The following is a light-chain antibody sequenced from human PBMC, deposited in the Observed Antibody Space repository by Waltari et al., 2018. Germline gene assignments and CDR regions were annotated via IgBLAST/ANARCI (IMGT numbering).Light chain of an antibody. CDR2: DAS. J-gene: IGKJ1*01. V-gene: IGKV1-33*01. Sequence: DIQMTQSPSSLSASVGDRVTIPGQASREINNYLNWYQQKPGKAPKLLIYDASTLETGVPSRFSGSGSGTDFVFTISRLQPEDIATYYCQHYDGVPPWTFGQGTRVDFK. CDR1: REINNY. CDR3: QHYDGVPPWT.